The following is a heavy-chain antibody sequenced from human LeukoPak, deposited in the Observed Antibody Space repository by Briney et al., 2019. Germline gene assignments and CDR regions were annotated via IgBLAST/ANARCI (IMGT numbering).Heavy chain of an antibody. J-gene: IGHJ4*02. CDR3: AKAGVTSPFDY. V-gene: IGHV3-15*01. CDR2: IKTTSDGGTT. Sequence: GGSLRLSCAASGFTFSSEAMSWVRQAPGKGLEWVGRIKTTSDGGTTDYATPVRGRFTISRDDSKNTVYLQMNSLKTEDTAVYYCAKAGVTSPFDYWGQGTLVTVSS. CDR1: GFTFSSEA. D-gene: IGHD2-21*02.